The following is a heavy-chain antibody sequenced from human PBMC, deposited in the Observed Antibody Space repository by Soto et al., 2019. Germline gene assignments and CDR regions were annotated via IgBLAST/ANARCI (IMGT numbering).Heavy chain of an antibody. Sequence: GXAVTVSRMPSGYTLAHYGISRVRQAPGQGLEWMGWISAYNGNTNYAQKLQVRVTMTTDTSTSTAYMELRSLRSDDTAVYYCARERNYCSGGRCYSCFDYWGQGPLVTVSS. V-gene: IGHV1-18*01. CDR3: ARERNYCSGGRCYSCFDY. CDR2: ISAYNGNT. J-gene: IGHJ4*02. D-gene: IGHD2-15*01. CDR1: GYTLAHYG.